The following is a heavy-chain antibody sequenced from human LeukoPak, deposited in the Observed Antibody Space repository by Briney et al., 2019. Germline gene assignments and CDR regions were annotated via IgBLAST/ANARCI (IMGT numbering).Heavy chain of an antibody. Sequence: PSETLSLTCTVSGGSISSYYWSWIRQPPGKGLEWIGYIYYSGSTNYNPSLKSRVTISVDTSKNQFSLKLSSVTAADTAVYYCAGPGGFRESLDMDVWGQGTTVTVSS. D-gene: IGHD3-10*01. CDR1: GGSISSYY. CDR2: IYYSGST. V-gene: IGHV4-59*01. CDR3: AGPGGFRESLDMDV. J-gene: IGHJ6*02.